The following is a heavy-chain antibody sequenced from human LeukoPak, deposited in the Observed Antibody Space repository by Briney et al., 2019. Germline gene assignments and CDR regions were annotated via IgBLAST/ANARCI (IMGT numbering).Heavy chain of an antibody. CDR2: ISYDGSNK. CDR1: GFTFSSYG. Sequence: PGGSLRLSCAASGFTFSSYGMHWVRQAPGKGLEWVAVISYDGSNKYYADSVKGRFTISRDNSKNTLYLQMNSLRAEDTAVYYCAKGTPITMIVVVVDWGQGTLVTVSS. J-gene: IGHJ4*02. D-gene: IGHD3-22*01. V-gene: IGHV3-30*18. CDR3: AKGTPITMIVVVVD.